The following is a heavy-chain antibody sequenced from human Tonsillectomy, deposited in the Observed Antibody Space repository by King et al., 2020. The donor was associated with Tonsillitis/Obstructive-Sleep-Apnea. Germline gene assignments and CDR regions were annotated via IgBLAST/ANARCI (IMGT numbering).Heavy chain of an antibody. CDR1: GFTFSSYA. J-gene: IGHJ4*02. CDR2: ISGSGGST. V-gene: IGHV3-23*04. D-gene: IGHD2-2*01. CDR3: AKGRLAYCRRNSCCYFDF. Sequence: VQLVESGGGLVQPGGSLRLSCAASGFTFSSYAMNWVRQAPGKVLEWVSLISGSGGSTYYADSVKGRFTISRDNSKNTLYLQMNSLRAEDTAVYYCAKGRLAYCRRNSCCYFDFWGQGTLVTVSS.